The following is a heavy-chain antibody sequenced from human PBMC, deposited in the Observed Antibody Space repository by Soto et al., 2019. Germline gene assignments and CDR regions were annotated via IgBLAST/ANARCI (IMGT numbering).Heavy chain of an antibody. Sequence: SETLSLTCPVSGCSISSYYWSWIRQPPGKGLEWIGYIYYSGSTNYNPSLKSRVTISVDTSKNQFSLKLSSVTAADTAVYYCARGSTRDYIQDYWGQGTLVTVSS. D-gene: IGHD4-4*01. CDR3: ARGSTRDYIQDY. J-gene: IGHJ4*02. CDR1: GCSISSYY. V-gene: IGHV4-59*01. CDR2: IYYSGST.